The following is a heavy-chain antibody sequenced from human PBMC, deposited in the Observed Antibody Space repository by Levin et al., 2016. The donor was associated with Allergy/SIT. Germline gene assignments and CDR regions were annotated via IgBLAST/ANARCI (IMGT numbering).Heavy chain of an antibody. CDR2: IYYSGST. D-gene: IGHD5-12*01. V-gene: IGHV4-59*08. Sequence: WIRQPPGKGLEWIGYIYYSGSTNYNPSLKSRVTISVDTSKNQFSLKLSSVTAADTAVYYCARHRGNIVAAPDAFDIWGQGTMVTVSS. CDR3: ARHRGNIVAAPDAFDI. J-gene: IGHJ3*02.